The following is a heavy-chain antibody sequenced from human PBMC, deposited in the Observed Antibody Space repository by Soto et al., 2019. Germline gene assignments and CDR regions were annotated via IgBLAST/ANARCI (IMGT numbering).Heavy chain of an antibody. Sequence: QVQLVESGGGVVQPGRSLRLSCAASGFTFSSYGMHWVRQAPGKGLEWVAGIIYDGSTKYYADSVKGRFTISRDNSKSTLYLQMNSLRAEDSAVYYCAKDRMGAGVRGYFDYWGQGTLFTVSS. CDR2: IIYDGSTK. J-gene: IGHJ4*02. V-gene: IGHV3-30*18. CDR1: GFTFSSYG. D-gene: IGHD3-10*01. CDR3: AKDRMGAGVRGYFDY.